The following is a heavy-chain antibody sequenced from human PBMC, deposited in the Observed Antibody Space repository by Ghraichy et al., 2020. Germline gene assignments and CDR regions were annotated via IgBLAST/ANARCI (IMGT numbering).Heavy chain of an antibody. Sequence: SETLSLTCSVSGGSISGNYWSWIRQPPGKGLEWIGYIYYSGTTNYNPSLKSRVTISIDMSKNQFSLKLSSVTAADTAVYYCARMYYFDSSGDLYRAFDIWGQGTMVAVSS. CDR3: ARMYYFDSSGDLYRAFDI. V-gene: IGHV4-59*01. CDR2: IYYSGTT. J-gene: IGHJ3*02. CDR1: GGSISGNY. D-gene: IGHD3-22*01.